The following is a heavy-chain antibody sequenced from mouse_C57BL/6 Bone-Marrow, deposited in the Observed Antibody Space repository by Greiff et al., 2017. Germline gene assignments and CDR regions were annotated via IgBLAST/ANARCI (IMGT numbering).Heavy chain of an antibody. J-gene: IGHJ3*01. CDR1: GYTFTSYW. V-gene: IGHV1-55*01. CDR3: ARGYYGSSPFAY. D-gene: IGHD1-1*01. Sequence: VQLQQPGAELVKPGASVKMSCKASGYTFTSYWITWVKQRPGQGLEWIGDIYPGSGSTNYNEKFKSKATLTVDTSSSTAYMQLSSLTSEDSAVYYCARGYYGSSPFAYWGQGTLVTVSA. CDR2: IYPGSGST.